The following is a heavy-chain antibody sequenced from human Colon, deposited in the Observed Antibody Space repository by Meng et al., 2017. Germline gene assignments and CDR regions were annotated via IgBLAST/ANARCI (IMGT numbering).Heavy chain of an antibody. D-gene: IGHD3-10*01. Sequence: GESLKISCAASGFTFSSYWMSWVRQAPGKGLEWVANIKQDGSEKYYVDSVKGRFTISRDNAKNSLYLQMNSLRAEDTAVYYCARDTPLLWFWELVGGAIYFDYWGQGTLVTVSS. CDR2: IKQDGSEK. J-gene: IGHJ4*02. V-gene: IGHV3-7*01. CDR3: ARDTPLLWFWELVGGAIYFDY. CDR1: GFTFSSYW.